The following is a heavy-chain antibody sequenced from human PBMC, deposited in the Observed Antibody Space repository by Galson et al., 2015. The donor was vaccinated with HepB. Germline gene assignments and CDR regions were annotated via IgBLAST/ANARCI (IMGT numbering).Heavy chain of an antibody. D-gene: IGHD3-10*01. CDR1: GFTFSDYY. CDR2: NRKKGNSDTT. V-gene: IGHV3-72*01. CDR3: ARAGDSGIYTFDL. Sequence: SLRLSCAASGFTFSDYYMDRVRQAPGRGLEWVGRNRKKGNSDTTECAASVKGRFTVSRDDSKSSLYLQMNSLKTEDTALYYCARAGDSGIYTFDLWGQGVLVTVSS. J-gene: IGHJ4*02.